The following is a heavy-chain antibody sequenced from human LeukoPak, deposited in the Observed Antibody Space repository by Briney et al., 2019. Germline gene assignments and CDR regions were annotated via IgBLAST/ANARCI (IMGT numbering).Heavy chain of an antibody. J-gene: IGHJ4*02. V-gene: IGHV3-21*01. CDR3: ARDGYGDYAPDY. Sequence: GGSLRLSCAASGFTFITYSMNWLRQAPGKGLEWVSSISSSSSYIYYADSVKGRFTISRDNAKNSLYLQMNSLRAEDTAVYYCARDGYGDYAPDYWGQGTLVTVSS. CDR2: ISSSSSYI. D-gene: IGHD4-17*01. CDR1: GFTFITYS.